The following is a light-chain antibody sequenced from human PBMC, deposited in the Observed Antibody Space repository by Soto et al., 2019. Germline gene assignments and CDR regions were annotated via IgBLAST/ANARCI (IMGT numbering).Light chain of an antibody. V-gene: IGKV3-20*01. Sequence: EIVVTKAPGTLSLSPGERATLSCRASQSVSSSYLACYQQKPGQAPRLLIYGASSRATGIPDRFSGSGSGTDFALTISRLEPEDFAVYDCQQYANSRTFGQGTKVEIK. CDR1: QSVSSSY. J-gene: IGKJ1*01. CDR3: QQYANSRT. CDR2: GAS.